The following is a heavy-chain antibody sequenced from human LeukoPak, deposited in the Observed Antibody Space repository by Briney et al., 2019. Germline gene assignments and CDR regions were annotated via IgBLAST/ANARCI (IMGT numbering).Heavy chain of an antibody. Sequence: PSGTLSLTCPVSGDSISSPNWWSWVRQPPGKGLEWIGEIHHSGITNYNPSLKSRVTISLDKSKNQCSLNLRSVTAADTAVYYCARKDWNNVRAFDIWGQGTMVTVSS. CDR1: GDSISSPNW. CDR3: ARKDWNNVRAFDI. D-gene: IGHD1/OR15-1a*01. J-gene: IGHJ3*02. V-gene: IGHV4-4*02. CDR2: IHHSGIT.